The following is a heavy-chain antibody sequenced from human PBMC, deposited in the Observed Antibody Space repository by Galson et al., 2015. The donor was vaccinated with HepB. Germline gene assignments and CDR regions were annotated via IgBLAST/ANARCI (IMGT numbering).Heavy chain of an antibody. CDR2: ISYDGSNK. Sequence: SLRLSCAASGFTFSSYAMHWVRQAPGKGLEWVAVISYDGSNKYYADSVKGRFTISRDNSKNTLYLQMNSLRAEDTAVYYCARGVWSSGYDAFDIWGQGTMVTVSS. J-gene: IGHJ3*02. V-gene: IGHV3-30*04. CDR3: ARGVWSSGYDAFDI. CDR1: GFTFSSYA. D-gene: IGHD3-22*01.